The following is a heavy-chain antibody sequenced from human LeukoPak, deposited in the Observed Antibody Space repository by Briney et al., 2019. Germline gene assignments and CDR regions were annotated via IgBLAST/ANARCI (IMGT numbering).Heavy chain of an antibody. J-gene: IGHJ4*02. Sequence: GGSLRLXCAASGFTFDDYAMHWVRQSPGKALEWVCFITGDGARAYYADSVKGRFTISGDNAKNSVFLQMNSLGSEDTALYYCAKDVSNSGWTSWGQGTLVTVSS. CDR2: ITGDGARA. V-gene: IGHV3-43*02. CDR1: GFTFDDYA. CDR3: AKDVSNSGWTS. D-gene: IGHD6-19*01.